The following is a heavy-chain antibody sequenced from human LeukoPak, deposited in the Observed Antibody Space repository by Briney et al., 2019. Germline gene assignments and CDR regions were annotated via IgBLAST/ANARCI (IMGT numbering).Heavy chain of an antibody. CDR2: ISGSGGST. CDR3: AKDLTTVTTQGDY. Sequence: PGGSLRLSCEASGFTFSSYAMSWVRQAPGKGLEWVSAISGSGGSTYYADSVKGRFTISRDSSKNTLYLRMNSLRAEDTAVYYCAKDLTTVTTQGDYWGQGTLVTVSS. CDR1: GFTFSSYA. D-gene: IGHD4-17*01. J-gene: IGHJ4*02. V-gene: IGHV3-23*01.